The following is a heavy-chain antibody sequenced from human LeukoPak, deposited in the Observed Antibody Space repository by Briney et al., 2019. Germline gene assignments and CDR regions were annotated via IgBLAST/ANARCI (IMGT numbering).Heavy chain of an antibody. Sequence: GGTLRLSCAASGFTFSSYGMRWVRQAPGKGLEWVSAISGSGGSTYYADSVKGRFTISRDNSKNSLYLQMNSLRAGDTAVYYCARVTYGSGTYGAFDYWGQGTLVTVSS. CDR2: ISGSGGST. CDR1: GFTFSSYG. J-gene: IGHJ4*02. CDR3: ARVTYGSGTYGAFDY. D-gene: IGHD3-10*01. V-gene: IGHV3-23*01.